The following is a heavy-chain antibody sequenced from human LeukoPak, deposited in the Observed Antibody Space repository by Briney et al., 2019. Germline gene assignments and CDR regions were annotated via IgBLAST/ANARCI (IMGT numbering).Heavy chain of an antibody. CDR2: MNPNSGNT. J-gene: IGHJ3*02. V-gene: IGHV1-8*03. Sequence: ASVKVSCKASGYTSTSYDINWLRQATGQGLEWMGLMNPNSGNTGYAQKFQGRVTITRDTSISTAYMELSSLRSEDTAVYYCARGRRWWELHEAFDIWGQGTMVTVSS. CDR3: ARGRRWWELHEAFDI. D-gene: IGHD1-26*01. CDR1: GYTSTSYD.